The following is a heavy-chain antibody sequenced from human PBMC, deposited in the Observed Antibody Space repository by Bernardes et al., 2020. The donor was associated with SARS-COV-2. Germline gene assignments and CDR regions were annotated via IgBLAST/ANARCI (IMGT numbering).Heavy chain of an antibody. D-gene: IGHD3-9*01. V-gene: IGHV1-18*01. CDR3: ARRDDILSGYHSEFDS. CDR1: GYTFTSFG. J-gene: IGHJ4*02. Sequence: SVKVSCKTSGYTFTSFGIAWVRQAPGHGLEWMGWISAYNGNTNYTQKLQGRVTMTTDTPTSTAYLELRSLRPDDTAVYYCARRDDILSGYHSEFDSWGQGTLVTVSS. CDR2: ISAYNGNT.